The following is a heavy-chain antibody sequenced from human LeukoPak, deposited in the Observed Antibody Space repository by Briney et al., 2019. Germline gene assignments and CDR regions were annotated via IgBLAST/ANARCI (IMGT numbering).Heavy chain of an antibody. Sequence: SETLSLTCGVDGGSIYGHYWNCIRQPPGKGLEWIGEISPSGSTTYTPSLGSRFTISVDTSKNQFSMDLNSVTAADTALYSCERAPPSAFFTRNWYFDLWGLGTLVTVSS. D-gene: IGHD3-3*02. CDR3: ERAPPSAFFTRNWYFDL. CDR1: GGSIYGHY. J-gene: IGHJ2*01. CDR2: ISPSGST. V-gene: IGHV4-34*01.